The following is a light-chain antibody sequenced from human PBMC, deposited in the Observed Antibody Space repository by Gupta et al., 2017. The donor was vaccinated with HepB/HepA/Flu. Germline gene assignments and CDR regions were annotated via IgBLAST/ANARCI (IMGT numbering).Light chain of an antibody. V-gene: IGLV2-11*01. J-gene: IGLJ1*01. CDR3: CSYAGSSYV. CDR2: DVS. Sequence: QSALTQPRSVSGSPGQSVTISCTGTSSDVGGYNYASWYQQHPGKAPKLMIYDVSKRPSGVPDRFSGSKSGNTASLTISGLQAEDEADYYCCSYAGSSYVFGTGTKVTVL. CDR1: SSDVGGYNY.